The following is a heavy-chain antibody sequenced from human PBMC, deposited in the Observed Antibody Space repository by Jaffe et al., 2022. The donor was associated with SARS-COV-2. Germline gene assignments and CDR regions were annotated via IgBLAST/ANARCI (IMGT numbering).Heavy chain of an antibody. CDR1: GFTFSSYG. D-gene: IGHD4-4*01. Sequence: QVQLVESGGGVVQPGRSLRLSCAASGFTFSSYGMHWVRQAPGKGLEWVAVISYDGSNKYYADSVKGRFTISRDNSKNTLYLQMNSLRAEDTAVYYCAKDHDYSNASPYFDYWGQGTLVTVSS. CDR2: ISYDGSNK. CDR3: AKDHDYSNASPYFDY. J-gene: IGHJ4*02. V-gene: IGHV3-30*18.